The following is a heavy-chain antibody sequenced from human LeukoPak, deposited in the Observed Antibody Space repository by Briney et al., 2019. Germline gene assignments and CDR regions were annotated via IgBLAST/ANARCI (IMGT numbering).Heavy chain of an antibody. Sequence: SETLSLTCTVSGASISSSPYYWTWIRQPAGKGLEWIGHIFTVGPATYNPSLKSRVTISRDTSKNEVSLSLHSVTAADTAIYYCAVAWNAKRTFDPWGQGTLVTVSS. D-gene: IGHD1-1*01. J-gene: IGHJ5*02. V-gene: IGHV4-61*09. CDR1: GASISSSPYY. CDR3: AVAWNAKRTFDP. CDR2: IFTVGPA.